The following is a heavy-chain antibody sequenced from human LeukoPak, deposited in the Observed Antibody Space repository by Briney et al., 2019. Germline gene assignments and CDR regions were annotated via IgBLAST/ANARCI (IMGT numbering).Heavy chain of an antibody. CDR3: ARGGSQADY. J-gene: IGHJ4*02. CDR2: IYYSGTT. Sequence: PSEALSLTCTGSGGSGGSISSDYWGWLRQPPGKGLEWIGYIYYSGTTNYNPSLKGRVTISVDTSKNQFSLELNSVTAADTAVYYCARGGSQADYWGQGTLVTVSS. CDR1: GGSGGSISSDY. V-gene: IGHV4-59*01.